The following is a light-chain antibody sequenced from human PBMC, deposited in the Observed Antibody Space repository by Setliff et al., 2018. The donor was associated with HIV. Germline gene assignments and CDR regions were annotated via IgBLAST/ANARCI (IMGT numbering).Light chain of an antibody. V-gene: IGLV2-14*01. CDR2: EVS. CDR1: SSDVGGYNF. J-gene: IGLJ1*01. CDR3: SSYISSSTL. Sequence: ALTRPASVSGSPGQSITISCTGTSSDVGGYNFVSWYQQHPGKAPKLIIYEVSNRPSGVSNRFSGSKSGNTASLTISGLQAEDEADYYCSSYISSSTLFGTGTKVTVL.